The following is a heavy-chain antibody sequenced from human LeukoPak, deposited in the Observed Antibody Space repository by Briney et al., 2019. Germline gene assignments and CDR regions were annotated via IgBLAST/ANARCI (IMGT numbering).Heavy chain of an antibody. CDR2: IYDSGST. CDR1: GGSISSYY. Sequence: PSETLSLTCTVSGGSISSYYWSWIRQPPGKGLEWIGYIYDSGSTNSNPSLKSRVTISVDTSKNQFSLKLSFVTAADTAVYYCARVPRYYYYMDVWGKGTTVTVSS. V-gene: IGHV4-59*01. CDR3: ARVPRYYYYMDV. J-gene: IGHJ6*03.